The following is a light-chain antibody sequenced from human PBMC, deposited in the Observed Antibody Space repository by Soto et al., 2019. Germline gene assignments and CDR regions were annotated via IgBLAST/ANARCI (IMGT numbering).Light chain of an antibody. CDR1: QSISNA. J-gene: IGKJ2*01. CDR2: STS. V-gene: IGKV1-39*01. Sequence: DIQMTQSPSSLSASVGDRVTITCRASQSISNALNWYQRKPGKAPEFLIYSTSNLQSGVPSRFSGSGSGTDFTLTISILQPEDFATYYCQQSYRTPYTFCHGTKLEIK. CDR3: QQSYRTPYT.